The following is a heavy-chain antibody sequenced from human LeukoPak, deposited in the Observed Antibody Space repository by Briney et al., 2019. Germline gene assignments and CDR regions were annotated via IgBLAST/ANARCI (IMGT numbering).Heavy chain of an antibody. Sequence: SETLSLTCSVSGGSISSGGSYWSWIRQHPGKGLEWIGYIFYRGNSYYNPSLKSRVTISIDTSKSQFSLRLISVTAADTAVYYCARASGCPSSSCYSGYFDCWGQGTLVTVSS. V-gene: IGHV4-31*03. CDR3: ARASGCPSSSCYSGYFDC. D-gene: IGHD2-2*01. CDR2: IFYRGNS. J-gene: IGHJ4*02. CDR1: GGSISSGGSY.